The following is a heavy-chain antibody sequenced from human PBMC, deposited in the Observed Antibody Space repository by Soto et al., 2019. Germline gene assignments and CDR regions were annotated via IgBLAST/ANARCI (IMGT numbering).Heavy chain of an antibody. CDR2: VSIGGST. Sequence: ASLRLSGAASGFTFSSYALGWVRQGPGKGLEWVAVVSIGGSTHYADSVRGRFTISRDNSKNTLSLQMNSLTAEDTAVYFCAKRRGAGGHFDYWGQGALVTGSS. CDR3: AKRRGAGGHFDY. CDR1: GFTFSSYA. J-gene: IGHJ4*02. V-gene: IGHV3-23*01. D-gene: IGHD2-15*01.